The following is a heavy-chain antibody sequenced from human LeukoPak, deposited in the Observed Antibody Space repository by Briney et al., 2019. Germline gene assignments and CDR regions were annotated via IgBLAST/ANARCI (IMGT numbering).Heavy chain of an antibody. CDR3: AIRGYSYGLSFDY. J-gene: IGHJ4*02. D-gene: IGHD5-18*01. V-gene: IGHV5-51*01. CDR2: IYPGDSDT. CDR1: GYIFTSYW. Sequence: GASLKISCKGSGYIFTSYWLGWVRQMPGKGLEWMGIIYPGDSDTRYSPSFQGQVTISADKSISTTYLQWSSLKASDTAMYYCAIRGYSYGLSFDYWGQGTLVTVSS.